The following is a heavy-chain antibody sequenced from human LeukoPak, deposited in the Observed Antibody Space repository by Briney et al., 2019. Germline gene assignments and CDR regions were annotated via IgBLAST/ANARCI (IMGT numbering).Heavy chain of an antibody. CDR1: GGSINTSSYY. D-gene: IGHD3-3*01. V-gene: IGHV4-39*07. Sequence: SETLSLTYTVSGGSINTSSYYWGWIRQPPGKGLEWIGNIYYSGSTYYNPSLKSRVTISVDTSKNQFSLKLSSLTAADTAVYYCARDPFITISGVVIRRDYWGQGTLVTVSS. CDR2: IYYSGST. CDR3: ARDPFITISGVVIRRDY. J-gene: IGHJ4*02.